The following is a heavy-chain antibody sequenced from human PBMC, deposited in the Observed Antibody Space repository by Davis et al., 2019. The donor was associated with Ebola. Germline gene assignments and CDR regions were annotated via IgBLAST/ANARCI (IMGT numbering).Heavy chain of an antibody. J-gene: IGHJ5*02. V-gene: IGHV4-4*07. CDR1: GGSISRYY. CDR2: IYTSGTT. D-gene: IGHD2-2*01. Sequence: MPSETLSLTCTVSGGSISRYYWSWIRQPAGKGLEWIGRIYTSGTTNYNPSLKSRVTMSVDTSKNQFSLKLSSVTAADTAVYYCARVQRIVVVPTADNWFDPWGQGTLVTVSS. CDR3: ARVQRIVVVPTADNWFDP.